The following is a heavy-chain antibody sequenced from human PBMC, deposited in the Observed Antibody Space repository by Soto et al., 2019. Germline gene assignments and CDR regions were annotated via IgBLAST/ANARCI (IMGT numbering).Heavy chain of an antibody. D-gene: IGHD5-18*01. V-gene: IGHV3-23*01. J-gene: IGHJ4*02. Sequence: EVQLLESGGGLVQPGGSLRLSCAASGFTFSSYAMSWVRQAPGKGLEWVSAISGSGGSTYYADSVKGRFTISRDNSKNTLYLQMNSLRAEDTTVYYCAKGGDTAMVTLYYFDYWGQGTLVTVSS. CDR3: AKGGDTAMVTLYYFDY. CDR1: GFTFSSYA. CDR2: ISGSGGST.